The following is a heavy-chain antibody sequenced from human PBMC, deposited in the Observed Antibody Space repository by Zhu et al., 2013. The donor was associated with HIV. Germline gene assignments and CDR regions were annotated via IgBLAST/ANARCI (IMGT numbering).Heavy chain of an antibody. CDR2: ISSSGSTI. CDR3: ASQHYNIFDY. D-gene: IGHD1-1*01. CDR1: GFTFSSSE. J-gene: IGHJ4*02. V-gene: IGHV3-48*03. Sequence: VQLVESGGVLVQPGGSLRLSCTASGFTFSSSEMNWVRQAPGKGLEWVSYISSSGSTIHYADSVKGRFTISRDNAKNSLYLQMNSLRAEDTAVYYCASQHYNIFDYWGQGTLVTVSS.